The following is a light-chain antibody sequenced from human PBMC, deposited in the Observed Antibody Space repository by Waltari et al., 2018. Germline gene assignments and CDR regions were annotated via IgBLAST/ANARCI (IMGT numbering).Light chain of an antibody. CDR2: KVS. CDR3: MQGTHWPLT. Sequence: DVVLTQSPLSLPVTLGQPASISCKSSQSLVHSDGNTYLAWFHQRPGPSPRRLIYKVSNRESGVPDRFSAGVSGTDFTLKISRVEAEDVGVFYCMQGTHWPLTFGGGTTVEVK. J-gene: IGKJ4*02. V-gene: IGKV2-30*02. CDR1: QSLVHSDGNTY.